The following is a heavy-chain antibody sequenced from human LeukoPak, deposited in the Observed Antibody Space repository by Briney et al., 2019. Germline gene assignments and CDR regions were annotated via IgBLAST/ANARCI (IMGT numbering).Heavy chain of an antibody. CDR1: GYTFTGYY. V-gene: IGHV1-18*04. CDR2: ISAYNGNT. D-gene: IGHD6-19*01. CDR3: ARDPSSGWYYFDY. J-gene: IGHJ4*02. Sequence: ASVKVSCKASGYTFTGYYMHWARQAPGQGLEWMGWISAYNGNTNYAQKLQGRVTMTTDTSTSTAYMELRSLRSDDTAVYYCARDPSSGWYYFDYWGQGTLVTVSS.